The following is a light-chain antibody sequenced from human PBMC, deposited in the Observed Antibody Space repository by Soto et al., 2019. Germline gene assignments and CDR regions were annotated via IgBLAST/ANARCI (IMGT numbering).Light chain of an antibody. CDR3: QQSFSTPPT. V-gene: IGKV1-39*01. CDR1: QSIGTY. Sequence: DIQMTQSPSSLSASVGDRVTITCRASQSIGTYLNWYLQKPGKAPQLLIHAASSLQTGVPSRFSGSGTGTEFTLTISSLQPEDFASFYCQQSFSTPPTFGQGTKQAIK. J-gene: IGKJ2*01. CDR2: AAS.